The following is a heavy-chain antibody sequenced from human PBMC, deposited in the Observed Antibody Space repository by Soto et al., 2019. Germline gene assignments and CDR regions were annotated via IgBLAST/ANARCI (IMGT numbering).Heavy chain of an antibody. CDR1: GDSVSSNSAA. V-gene: IGHV6-1*01. CDR2: TYYRSKWYN. CDR3: AREGYSGYDRWAVDAFDI. J-gene: IGHJ3*02. D-gene: IGHD5-12*01. Sequence: SQTLSLTCAISGDSVSSNSAAWNWIRQSPSRGLEWLGRTYYRSKWYNDYAVSVKSRITINPDTSKNQFSLQLNSVTPEDTAVYYCAREGYSGYDRWAVDAFDIWGQGTMVTVSS.